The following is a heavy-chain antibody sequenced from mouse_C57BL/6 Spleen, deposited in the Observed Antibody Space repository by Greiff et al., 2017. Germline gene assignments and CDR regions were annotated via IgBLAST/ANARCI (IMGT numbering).Heavy chain of an antibody. CDR1: GYTFTSYW. J-gene: IGHJ4*01. CDR3: TRGFYSNYLDAMDY. D-gene: IGHD2-5*01. Sequence: EVQLQQSGTVLARPGASVKMSCKTSGYTFTSYWMHWVKQRPGQGLEWIGAIYPGNSDTSYNQKFKGKAKLTAVTSASTAYMELSSLTNEDSAVYYCTRGFYSNYLDAMDYWGQGTSDTVSS. V-gene: IGHV1-5*01. CDR2: IYPGNSDT.